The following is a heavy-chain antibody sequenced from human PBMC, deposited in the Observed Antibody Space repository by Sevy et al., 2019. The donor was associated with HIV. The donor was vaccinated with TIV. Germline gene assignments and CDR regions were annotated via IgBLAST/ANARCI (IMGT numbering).Heavy chain of an antibody. Sequence: GGSLRLSCAASGFTFSSYGMHWVRQAPGKGLEWVAVIWYDGSNKYYADSVKGRFTISRDNSKNTLYLQMNSLRAEDTAVYYGARPADYDILTGYSPLYFDYWGQGTLVTVSS. CDR2: IWYDGSNK. V-gene: IGHV3-33*01. CDR3: ARPADYDILTGYSPLYFDY. D-gene: IGHD3-9*01. J-gene: IGHJ4*02. CDR1: GFTFSSYG.